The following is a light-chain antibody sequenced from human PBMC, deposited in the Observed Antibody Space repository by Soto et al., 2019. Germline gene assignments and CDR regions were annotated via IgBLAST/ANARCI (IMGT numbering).Light chain of an antibody. J-gene: IGKJ1*01. CDR2: WAS. CDR3: QHYYNSWT. Sequence: DIVMTHSPDSLAVSLGERATINCKSSQNNENHLAWYQQKAGQPPKLLIDWASTRASWVPDRFSGSGFGTDLTIIIRSPPAEDVAVYYCQHYYNSWTFGQGTQVEIQ. V-gene: IGKV4-1*01. CDR1: QNNENH.